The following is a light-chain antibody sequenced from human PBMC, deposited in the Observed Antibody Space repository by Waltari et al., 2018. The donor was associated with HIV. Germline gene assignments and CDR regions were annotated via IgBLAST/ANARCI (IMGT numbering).Light chain of an antibody. V-gene: IGLV1-47*01. CDR2: RSN. CDR1: SSNIGRNY. J-gene: IGLJ3*02. Sequence: QSVLTQPPSASGTPGQRVAISCSGSSSNIGRNYVYWYQQLPGTAPKVLIYRSNRRPSGVPDRFSGSKSGTSGSLAISALRSEDEADYDGATWDDSLSGPVFGGGTKLTVL. CDR3: ATWDDSLSGPV.